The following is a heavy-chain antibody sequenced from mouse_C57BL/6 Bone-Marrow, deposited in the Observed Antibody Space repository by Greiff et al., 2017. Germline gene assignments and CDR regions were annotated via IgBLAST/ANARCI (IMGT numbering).Heavy chain of an antibody. Sequence: EVQLQQPGAELVRPGASVKLSCTASGYTIKNDYMHWVKQRPEQGLEWIGGIDPDNGSTNYNSKFQSKATITADTSSNTAYLQLSSLTSEDTAVYYCTTVVHYWGQGTALTVSS. D-gene: IGHD1-1*01. CDR3: TTVVHY. CDR1: GYTIKNDY. CDR2: IDPDNGST. J-gene: IGHJ2*01. V-gene: IGHV14-4*01.